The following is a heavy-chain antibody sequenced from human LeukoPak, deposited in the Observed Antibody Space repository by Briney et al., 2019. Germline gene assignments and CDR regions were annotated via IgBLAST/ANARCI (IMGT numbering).Heavy chain of an antibody. V-gene: IGHV1-69*04. CDR2: IIPVLNIT. J-gene: IGHJ6*02. Sequence: ASVKVSCKTSGGTFSSSAISWVRQAPGQGLEWMGRIIPVLNITTYAQKFQGSVTITADTSTSTVYMELSSLRSEETAVYYCARDQGLTAPPPYGLDVWGQGTTVIVSS. CDR3: ARDQGLTAPPPYGLDV. D-gene: IGHD5-18*01. CDR1: GGTFSSSA.